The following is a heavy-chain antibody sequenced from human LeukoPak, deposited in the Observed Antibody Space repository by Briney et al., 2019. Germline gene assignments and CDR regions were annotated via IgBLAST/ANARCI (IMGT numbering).Heavy chain of an antibody. J-gene: IGHJ4*02. V-gene: IGHV3-66*01. D-gene: IGHD6-6*01. CDR3: ARDPPAVAANTYG. CDR2: IYSGGAT. Sequence: GGSLRLSCAASGFTVSNNYMRWVRQAPGKGLEWVSLIYSGGATFYADAVKGRFTISRDGSKNTLYLQMNSLRAEDTAVYYCARDPPAVAANTYGWGQGTLVTVSS. CDR1: GFTVSNNY.